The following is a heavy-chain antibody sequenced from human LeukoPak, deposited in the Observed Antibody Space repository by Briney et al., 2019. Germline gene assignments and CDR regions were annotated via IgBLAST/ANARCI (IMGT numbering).Heavy chain of an antibody. CDR2: INHSGST. J-gene: IGHJ5*02. Sequence: SETLSLTCAVYGGSFNDYYWSWIRQPPGKGLEWIGEINHSGSTNYNPSLKSRVTISVDTSKSQFSLKVTSVTAADTAVNYCARRYGSGSYYNWFDPWGQGTLVTVSS. CDR3: ARRYGSGSYYNWFDP. V-gene: IGHV4-34*01. CDR1: GGSFNDYY. D-gene: IGHD3-10*01.